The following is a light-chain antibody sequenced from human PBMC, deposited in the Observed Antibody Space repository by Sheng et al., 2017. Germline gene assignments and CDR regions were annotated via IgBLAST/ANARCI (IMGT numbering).Light chain of an antibody. Sequence: DIQMTQSPSSLSPSVGDRVSFTCQASQDISNYLNWYQQKPGKAPKLLIYDASNLETGVPSRFSGSGSGTDFTFTISSLQPEDIATYFCQQYDSLPITFGQGTRLEIK. V-gene: IGKV1-33*01. CDR1: QDISNY. CDR3: QQYDSLPIT. CDR2: DAS. J-gene: IGKJ5*01.